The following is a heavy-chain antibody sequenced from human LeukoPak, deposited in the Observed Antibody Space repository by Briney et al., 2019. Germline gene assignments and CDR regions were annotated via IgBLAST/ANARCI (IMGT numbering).Heavy chain of an antibody. J-gene: IGHJ6*02. D-gene: IGHD3-10*01. CDR2: TYYRSKWHN. CDR3: AREGEYKVGHYYYGMDV. CDR1: GYSVSSNTAA. Sequence: SQTLSLTCAISGYSVSSNTAAWNWIRQSPSRGLEWLGRTYYRSKWHNDYAVSVKSRITINPDTSKNQFSLQLNSVTPEDTAVYYCAREGEYKVGHYYYGMDVWGQGTTVTVSS. V-gene: IGHV6-1*01.